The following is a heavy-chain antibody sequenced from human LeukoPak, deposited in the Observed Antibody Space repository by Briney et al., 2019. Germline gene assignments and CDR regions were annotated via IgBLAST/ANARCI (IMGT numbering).Heavy chain of an antibody. Sequence: SETLSLTCAVYGGSFSGYYWSWIRQPPGKGLEWIGEINHSGSTNYNPSLKSRVTISVDTSKNQFSLKLSSVTAADTAVYYCARHFGDGFYYFDYWGQGTLVTVSS. D-gene: IGHD3-10*01. CDR2: INHSGST. J-gene: IGHJ4*02. CDR1: GGSFSGYY. V-gene: IGHV4-34*01. CDR3: ARHFGDGFYYFDY.